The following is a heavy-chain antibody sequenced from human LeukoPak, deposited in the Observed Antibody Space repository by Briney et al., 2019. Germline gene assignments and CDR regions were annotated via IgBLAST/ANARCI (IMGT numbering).Heavy chain of an antibody. V-gene: IGHV3-9*01. Sequence: HSGGSLRLSCAASGFTFDDYAMHWVRQAPGKGLEWVSGISWNSGSIGYADSVKGRFTISRDNAKNSLYLQMNGLRAEDTAVYYCARDSEIVVVPAAITWAFDIWGQGTMVTVSS. J-gene: IGHJ3*02. CDR3: ARDSEIVVVPAAITWAFDI. CDR2: ISWNSGSI. CDR1: GFTFDDYA. D-gene: IGHD2-2*01.